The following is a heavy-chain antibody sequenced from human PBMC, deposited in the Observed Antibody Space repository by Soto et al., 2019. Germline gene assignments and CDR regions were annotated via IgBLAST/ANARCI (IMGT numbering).Heavy chain of an antibody. D-gene: IGHD1-26*01. CDR2: IRSKANSYAT. Sequence: PGGPLRVSWAASGFTFSGLAIHRVRKASGKGLEWVGRIRSKANSYATAYAASVKGRFTISRDDSKNTAYLQMNSLKTEDTAVYYCTRAATSYSGSLLRSGPPTRGVYGMDVWGQGTTVTVSS. CDR1: GFTFSGLA. CDR3: TRAATSYSGSLLRSGPPTRGVYGMDV. V-gene: IGHV3-73*01. J-gene: IGHJ6*02.